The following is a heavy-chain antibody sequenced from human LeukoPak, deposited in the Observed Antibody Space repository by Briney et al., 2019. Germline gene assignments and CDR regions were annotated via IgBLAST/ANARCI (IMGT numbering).Heavy chain of an antibody. Sequence: PGGSLRLSCLTSGFTLSTNAMSWVRQAPGKGLEWVSAISGSGGSTYYADSVKGRFTISRDNSKNTLYLQMNSLRAEDTAVYYCAKGDDSSGSDAFDIWGQGTMVTVSS. CDR1: GFTLSTNA. V-gene: IGHV3-23*01. J-gene: IGHJ3*02. D-gene: IGHD3-22*01. CDR3: AKGDDSSGSDAFDI. CDR2: ISGSGGST.